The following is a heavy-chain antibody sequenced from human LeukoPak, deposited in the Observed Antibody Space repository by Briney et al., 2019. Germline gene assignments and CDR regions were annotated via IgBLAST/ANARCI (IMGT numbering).Heavy chain of an antibody. CDR2: IYHSGST. Sequence: PSETLSLTRAVSGGSISSGGYSWSWIRQPPGKGLEWIGYIYHSGSTYYNPSLKSRVTISVDRSKNQFSLKLSSVTAADTAVYYCARSSYWFDPWGQGTLVTVSS. V-gene: IGHV4-30-2*01. CDR1: GGSISSGGYS. D-gene: IGHD6-6*01. J-gene: IGHJ5*02. CDR3: ARSSYWFDP.